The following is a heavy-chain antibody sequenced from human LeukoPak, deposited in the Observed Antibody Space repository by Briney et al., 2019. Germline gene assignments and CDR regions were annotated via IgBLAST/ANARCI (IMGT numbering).Heavy chain of an antibody. D-gene: IGHD2-2*01. Sequence: ASVKVSCKASGYTFTGYYMHWVRQAPGQGLEWMGWINPNSGGTNYAQKFQGRVTMTRDTSISTAYMELSSLQSEDTAVYYCARVVTPRYCSTTSCYWKGWFDPWGQGTLVTVSS. CDR2: INPNSGGT. CDR1: GYTFTGYY. V-gene: IGHV1-2*02. CDR3: ARVVTPRYCSTTSCYWKGWFDP. J-gene: IGHJ5*02.